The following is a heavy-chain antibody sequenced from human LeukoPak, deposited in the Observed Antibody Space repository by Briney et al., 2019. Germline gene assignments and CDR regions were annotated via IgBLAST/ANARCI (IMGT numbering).Heavy chain of an antibody. D-gene: IGHD3-22*01. J-gene: IGHJ4*02. CDR2: IVVGSGNT. CDR1: GFTFTTSA. V-gene: IGHV1-58*02. Sequence: TSVKVSSKASGFTFTTSAMQWVRQARGQRLELIGWIVVGSGNTNYAQKFQERVTITRDMSTSTTYMELSSLRSEDTAVYYCAAAYRYFYDRGGYFGYWGQGTLVTVSS. CDR3: AAAYRYFYDRGGYFGY.